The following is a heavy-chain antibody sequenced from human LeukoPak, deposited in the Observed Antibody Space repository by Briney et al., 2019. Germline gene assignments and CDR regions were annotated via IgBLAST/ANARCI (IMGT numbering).Heavy chain of an antibody. J-gene: IGHJ4*02. V-gene: IGHV3-9*01. CDR2: TSWNSGSI. Sequence: GGSLRFSCAASGFIFSSYSMNWVRQAPGKGLEWVSGTSWNSGSIGYADSVKGRFTISRDNAKNSLYLQMNSLRAEDTALYYCAKDMIKGVSRVNYFDYWGQGTLVTVSS. CDR3: AKDMIKGVSRVNYFDY. CDR1: GFIFSSYS. D-gene: IGHD3-16*01.